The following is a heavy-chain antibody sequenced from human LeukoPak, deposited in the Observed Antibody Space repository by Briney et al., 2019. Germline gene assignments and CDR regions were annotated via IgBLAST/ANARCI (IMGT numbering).Heavy chain of an antibody. CDR1: GYSSSSGYY. CDR3: ARQAEYCSSTSCYRGGYYFDY. Sequence: SETLSLTCAVSGYSSSSGYYWGWIRQPPGKGLEGIGSIYHSGSTYYNPSLKSRVTRSVDTSKNQFSLKLSSVTAAGTAVYSCARQAEYCSSTSCYRGGYYFDYWGQGTLVTVSS. J-gene: IGHJ4*02. D-gene: IGHD2-2*01. V-gene: IGHV4-38-2*01. CDR2: IYHSGST.